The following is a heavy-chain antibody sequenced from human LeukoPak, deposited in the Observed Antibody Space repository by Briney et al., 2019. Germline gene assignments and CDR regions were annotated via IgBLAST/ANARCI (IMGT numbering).Heavy chain of an antibody. J-gene: IGHJ4*02. V-gene: IGHV3-33*01. D-gene: IGHD6-19*01. CDR3: ARDRGSSGWYADY. CDR1: GFTFSSYG. CDR2: ILHDGSNK. Sequence: PGRSLILSCAASGFTFSSYGMHWVRQAPGKGLEWVAVILHDGSNKYYADSVKGRFTISRDNSKNTLYLQMNSLRAEDTAVYYCARDRGSSGWYADYWGQGTLVTVSS.